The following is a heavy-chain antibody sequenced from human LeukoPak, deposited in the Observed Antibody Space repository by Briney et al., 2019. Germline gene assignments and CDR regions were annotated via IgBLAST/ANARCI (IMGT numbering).Heavy chain of an antibody. D-gene: IGHD3-9*01. J-gene: IGHJ3*02. CDR1: GGSISSYY. V-gene: IGHV4-59*01. Sequence: SETLSLTCTVSGGSISSYYWSWIRQPPGKGLEWIGYIYYSGSTNYNPSLKSRVTISVDTSKNQFSLKLSSVTAADTAVYYCARGWYYDILTGYPGAFDIRGQGTMVTVSS. CDR3: ARGWYYDILTGYPGAFDI. CDR2: IYYSGST.